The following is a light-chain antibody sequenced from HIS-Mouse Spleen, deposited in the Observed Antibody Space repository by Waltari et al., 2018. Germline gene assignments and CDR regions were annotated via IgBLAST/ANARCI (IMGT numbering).Light chain of an antibody. V-gene: IGLV2-23*01. CDR3: CSYAGSSTWV. CDR2: EGS. CDR1: SSHVGRYNL. J-gene: IGLJ3*02. Sequence: QSALTQPAAVYGSPGQSITIPRTGTSSHVGRYNLVSWYQQHPGKAPKLMIYEGSKRPSGVSNRFSGSKSGNTASLTISGLQAEDEADYYCCSYAGSSTWVFGGGTKLTVL.